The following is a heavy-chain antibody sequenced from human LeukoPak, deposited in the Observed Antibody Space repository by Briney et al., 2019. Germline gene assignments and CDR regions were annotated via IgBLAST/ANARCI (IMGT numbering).Heavy chain of an antibody. J-gene: IGHJ6*02. D-gene: IGHD1-26*01. CDR1: GGSISSYY. V-gene: IGHV4-59*01. CDR2: IYYSGST. CDR3: ARDRGMNSGYYYYGMDV. Sequence: SETLSLTCTISGGSISSYYWSWIRQPPGKGLEWIGYIYYSGSTNYNPSLKSRVTISVDTSKNQFSLKLSSVTAADTAVYYCARDRGMNSGYYYYGMDVWGQGTTVTVSS.